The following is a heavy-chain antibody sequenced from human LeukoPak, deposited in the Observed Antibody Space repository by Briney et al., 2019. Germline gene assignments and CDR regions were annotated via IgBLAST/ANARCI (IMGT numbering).Heavy chain of an antibody. CDR3: AKDIVGVVVSDAFDI. V-gene: IGHV3-23*01. J-gene: IGHJ3*02. D-gene: IGHD3-22*01. CDR1: GFTFSSYA. CDR2: ISDSGGST. Sequence: PGGSLRLSCAASGFTFSSYAMSWVRQAPGKGLEWVSAISDSGGSTYYADSVKGRFTISRDNSKNTLYLQMNSLRAEDTAVYYCAKDIVGVVVSDAFDIWGQGTMVTGSS.